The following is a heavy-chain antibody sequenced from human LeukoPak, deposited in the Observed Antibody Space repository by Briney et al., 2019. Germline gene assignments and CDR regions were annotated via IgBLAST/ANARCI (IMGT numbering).Heavy chain of an antibody. D-gene: IGHD2-2*01. Sequence: SETLSLTCTVSGGSISSGSYYWSWIRQPAGKGLEWIGRIYTSGSTNYNPSLKSRVTISVDTSKNQFSLKLSSVTAADTAVYYCARDGCSSTSCYPNWFDPWGQGTLVTVSS. CDR2: IYTSGST. CDR3: ARDGCSSTSCYPNWFDP. CDR1: GGSISSGSYY. V-gene: IGHV4-61*02. J-gene: IGHJ5*02.